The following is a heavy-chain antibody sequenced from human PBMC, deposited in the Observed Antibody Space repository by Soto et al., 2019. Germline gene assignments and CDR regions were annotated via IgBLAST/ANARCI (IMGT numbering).Heavy chain of an antibody. J-gene: IGHJ6*02. Sequence: SVKVSCKASGGTFSSYAISWVRQAPGQGLEWMGGIIPIFGTANYAQKFQGRVTITADESTSTAYMELSSLRSEDTAVYFCARLHYDSSGYYYSHYYGMDVWGQGTTVTVSS. CDR2: IIPIFGTA. D-gene: IGHD3-22*01. CDR3: ARLHYDSSGYYYSHYYGMDV. CDR1: GGTFSSYA. V-gene: IGHV1-69*13.